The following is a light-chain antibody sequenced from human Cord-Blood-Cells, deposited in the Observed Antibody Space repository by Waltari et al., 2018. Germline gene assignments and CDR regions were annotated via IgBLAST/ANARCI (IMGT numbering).Light chain of an antibody. CDR1: SLRSYY. J-gene: IGLJ3*02. CDR3: NSRDSSGNHEV. Sequence: SSELTQDPAVSVALGQTVRITCQGDSLRSYYASWYQQKPGQAPVLVIYGKNNRPSGIPDRCSGSSSGNTASLTITGAQAEEETDYYCNSRDSSGNHEVFGGGTKLTVL. V-gene: IGLV3-19*01. CDR2: GKN.